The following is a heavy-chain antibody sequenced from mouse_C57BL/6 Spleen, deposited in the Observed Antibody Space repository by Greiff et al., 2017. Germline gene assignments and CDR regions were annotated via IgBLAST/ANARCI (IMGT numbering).Heavy chain of an antibody. D-gene: IGHD3-3*01. V-gene: IGHV1-26*01. Sequence: EVQLQQSGPELVKPGASVKISCKASGYTFTDYYMNWVKQSPGKSLEWIGDINPNNGGTSYNQKFKGKATLTVDKSSSTAYMELRSLTSEDSAVYYCAPLGQRFAYGGQGTLVTVSA. J-gene: IGHJ3*01. CDR3: APLGQRFAY. CDR2: INPNNGGT. CDR1: GYTFTDYY.